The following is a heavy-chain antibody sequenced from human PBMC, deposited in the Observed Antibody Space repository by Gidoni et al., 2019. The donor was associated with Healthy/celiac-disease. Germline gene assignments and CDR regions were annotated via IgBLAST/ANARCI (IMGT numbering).Heavy chain of an antibody. V-gene: IGHV3-30-3*01. CDR3: AREGGIQQMAFLVYYYYGMDV. Sequence: QVQLVESGGGVVQPGRSLRLSCAASGFPFSSYAMHWVRQAPGKGLEWVAVISYDGSNKYYADSVKGRFTISRDNSKNTLYLQMNSLRAEDTAVYYCAREGGIQQMAFLVYYYYGMDVWGQGTTVTVSS. D-gene: IGHD5-18*01. CDR1: GFPFSSYA. CDR2: ISYDGSNK. J-gene: IGHJ6*02.